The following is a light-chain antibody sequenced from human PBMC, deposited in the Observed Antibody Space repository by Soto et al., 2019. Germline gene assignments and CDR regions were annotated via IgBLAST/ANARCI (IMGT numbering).Light chain of an antibody. V-gene: IGKV1-5*01. CDR2: DAS. CDR1: HSIDTW. J-gene: IGKJ2*01. CDR3: HQYKSYTPYT. Sequence: DIQMTQSPSALSASLGDRVTITCRASHSIDTWLAWYQQRPGKAPNLLIYDASSLASGVPSRFSGGGSGTEFTLTISNLQPDDFGTYYCHQYKSYTPYTLGQGTQVEIK.